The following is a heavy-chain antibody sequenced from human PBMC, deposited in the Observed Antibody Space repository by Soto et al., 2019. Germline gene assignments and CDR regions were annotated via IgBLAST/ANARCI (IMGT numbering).Heavy chain of an antibody. CDR3: ARDFGYDDV. Sequence: PGGSLRLSCAASGFTFSNYNMNWVRRAPGKGLEWVSHIGGARSTAIYYADSVKGRFTISRDNAENSLFLQLNSLRDEDTAVYYCARDFGYDDVWGQGTTVTVSS. V-gene: IGHV3-48*02. D-gene: IGHD3-22*01. J-gene: IGHJ6*02. CDR1: GFTFSNYN. CDR2: IGGARSTAI.